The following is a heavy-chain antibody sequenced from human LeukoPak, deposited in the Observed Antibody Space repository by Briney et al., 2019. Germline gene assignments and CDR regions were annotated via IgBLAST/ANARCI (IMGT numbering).Heavy chain of an antibody. D-gene: IGHD6-6*01. CDR3: ARGRSGALSIAGEDY. CDR1: GGSFSGYY. CDR2: INHSGST. Sequence: SETLSLTCAVYGGSFSGYYWSWIRQPPGKGLEWIGEINHSGSTNYNPSLKSRVTISVDTSKNQSSLKLSSVTAADTAVYYCARGRSGALSIAGEDYWGQGTLVTVSS. J-gene: IGHJ4*02. V-gene: IGHV4-34*01.